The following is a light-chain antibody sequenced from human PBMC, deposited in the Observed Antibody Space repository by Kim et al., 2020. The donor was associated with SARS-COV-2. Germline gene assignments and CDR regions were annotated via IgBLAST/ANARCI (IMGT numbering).Light chain of an antibody. CDR2: RNN. J-gene: IGLJ3*02. CDR3: AAWDDTLTGWV. V-gene: IGLV1-47*01. Sequence: QPVLTQPPSASGTPGQRVSISCSGTSSNIGSNYVHWYQQVPGAAPKLLIQRNNQRPSGVPDRFSGSKSGTSASLAISGLRSEDETEYYCAAWDDTLTGWVFGGGTQLTVL. CDR1: SSNIGSNY.